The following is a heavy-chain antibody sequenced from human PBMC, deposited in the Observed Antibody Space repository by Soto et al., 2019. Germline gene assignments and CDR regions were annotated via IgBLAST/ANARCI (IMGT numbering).Heavy chain of an antibody. V-gene: IGHV3-23*01. Sequence: PGGSLRLSCAASGFTFSSYAMSWVRQAPGKGLEWVSAISGSGGSTYYADSVKGRFTISRDNSKNTLYLQMNSLRAEDTAVYYCAKSGSQFVLMVYAMDNWFDPWGQGTLVTVSS. CDR2: ISGSGGST. CDR3: AKSGSQFVLMVYAMDNWFDP. J-gene: IGHJ5*02. D-gene: IGHD2-8*01. CDR1: GFTFSSYA.